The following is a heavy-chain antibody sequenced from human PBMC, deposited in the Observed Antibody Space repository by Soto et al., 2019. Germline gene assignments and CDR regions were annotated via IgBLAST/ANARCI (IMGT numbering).Heavy chain of an antibody. CDR1: GFTFSSYG. J-gene: IGHJ6*02. CDR3: AKDGYCSGGSCYSDYYYGMDV. D-gene: IGHD2-15*01. Sequence: QVQLVESGGGVVQPGRSLRLSCAASGFTFSSYGMHWVRQAPGKGVEWVAVISYDGSNKYYADSVKGRFTISRDNSKNTQYLQMNSQRAEDTAVYYCAKDGYCSGGSCYSDYYYGMDVWGQGTTVTASS. CDR2: ISYDGSNK. V-gene: IGHV3-30*18.